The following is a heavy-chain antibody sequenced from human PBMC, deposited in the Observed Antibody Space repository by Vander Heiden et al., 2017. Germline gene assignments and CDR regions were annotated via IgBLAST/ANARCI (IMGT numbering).Heavy chain of an antibody. D-gene: IGHD5-12*01. CDR3: ARFGTGYGGFDY. J-gene: IGHJ4*02. Sequence: QVQLVDSGGGLVKPGGSLRPSCATSGFTFSDYYMTWIRKAPGKGLEFVSYISSRGDTIFYADSVRGRFTISRDNAKNSLYLQMNSLRADDTAVYYCARFGTGYGGFDYWGRGTLVTVSS. CDR2: ISSRGDTI. V-gene: IGHV3-11*01. CDR1: GFTFSDYY.